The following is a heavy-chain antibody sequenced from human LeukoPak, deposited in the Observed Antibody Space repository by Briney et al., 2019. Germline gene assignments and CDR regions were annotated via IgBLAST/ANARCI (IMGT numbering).Heavy chain of an antibody. J-gene: IGHJ4*02. CDR3: VSFYETY. CDR2: INSDGSWT. V-gene: IGHV3-74*01. D-gene: IGHD2/OR15-2a*01. CDR1: GSYW. Sequence: GGSLRLSCAASGSYWMHWVRQAPGKGLVWVPHINSDGSWTSYADSVKGRFTISKDNAKNTVYLQMNNLRAEDTAVYYCVSFYETYWGRGTLVTVSS.